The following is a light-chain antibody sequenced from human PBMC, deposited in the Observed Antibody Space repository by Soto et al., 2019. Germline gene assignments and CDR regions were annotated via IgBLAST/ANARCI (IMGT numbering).Light chain of an antibody. J-gene: IGKJ1*01. CDR2: GAS. CDR3: QQYGSSPWT. V-gene: IGKV3-20*01. CDR1: QSVSSSY. Sequence: EIVLTQSPGTLSLSPGERATLSCRASQSVSSSYLAWYQQKPGQATRLLIYGASSRATGIPDRFSGSGSGTDLTLTISRLEPEDYAVYYCQQYGSSPWTFGQGTKVEIK.